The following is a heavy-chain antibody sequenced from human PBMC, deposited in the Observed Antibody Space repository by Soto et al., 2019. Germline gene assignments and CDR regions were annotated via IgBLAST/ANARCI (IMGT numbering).Heavy chain of an antibody. CDR1: GYTFSDTA. D-gene: IGHD1-26*01. Sequence: GGSLRLSCAASGYTFSDTAIYWVRQAPGKGLEWVGRVASSPEGYRTTYGASVKGRFTISRDDSQNTAHLQMNSLKTEDTAIYYCNKFSGSSSAPAALGPGTLVTVSS. CDR2: VASSPEGYRT. J-gene: IGHJ5*02. V-gene: IGHV3-73*01. CDR3: NKFSGSSSAPAA.